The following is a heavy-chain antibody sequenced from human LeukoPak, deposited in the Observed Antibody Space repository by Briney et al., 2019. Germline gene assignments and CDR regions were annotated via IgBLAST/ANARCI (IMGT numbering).Heavy chain of an antibody. D-gene: IGHD6-19*01. V-gene: IGHV4-4*09. CDR1: GDSISGYS. Sequence: PWETLSLTCTVSGDSISGYSWSWIRQSPEKGLEWIGLIQTSGTTKYNPSLKGRVSISVDTSKTQVSLKVSSVTAADTAVYYCARRVTSKAVRPNIYQFMDVWGEGTTVTVSS. CDR3: ARRVTSKAVRPNIYQFMDV. J-gene: IGHJ6*03. CDR2: IQTSGTT.